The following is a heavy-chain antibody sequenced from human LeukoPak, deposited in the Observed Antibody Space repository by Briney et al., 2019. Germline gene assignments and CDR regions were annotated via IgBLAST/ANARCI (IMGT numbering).Heavy chain of an antibody. V-gene: IGHV3-49*04. CDR3: TSSGEDYYDSSGMY. Sequence: ALRLSCTASGFTFRDYAMSWVRQAPGKGLEGVGFIRSKAYGGTTEYTASVKGRFTISRDDSKSIAYLQMNSLKTEDTAVYYCTSSGEDYYDSSGMYWGQGTLVTVSS. D-gene: IGHD3-22*01. CDR1: GFTFRDYA. CDR2: IRSKAYGGTT. J-gene: IGHJ4*02.